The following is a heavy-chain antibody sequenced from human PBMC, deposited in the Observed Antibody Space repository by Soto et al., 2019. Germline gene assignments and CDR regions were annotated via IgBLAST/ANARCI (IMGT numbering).Heavy chain of an antibody. CDR2: ISYDGSNK. D-gene: IGHD2-21*01. CDR1: GFTFSSYA. J-gene: IGHJ4*02. V-gene: IGHV3-30-3*01. Sequence: GGSLRLSCAASGFTFSSYAMHWVRQAPGKGLEWVAVISYDGSNKYYADSVKGRFTISRDNSKNTLYLQMNSLRAEDTAVYYCARDGGDGYNYDGDLDYWGQGTLVTVSS. CDR3: ARDGGDGYNYDGDLDY.